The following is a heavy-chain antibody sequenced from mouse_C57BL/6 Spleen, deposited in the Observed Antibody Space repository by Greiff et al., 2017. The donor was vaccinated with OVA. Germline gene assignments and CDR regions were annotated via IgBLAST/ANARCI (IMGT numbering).Heavy chain of an antibody. J-gene: IGHJ1*03. V-gene: IGHV1-19*01. CDR3: ARENGRSQGYFDV. CDR1: GYTFTDYY. Sequence: EVQLQQSGPVLVKPGASVTMSCKASGYTFTDYYMNWVKQSHGKSLEWIGVINPYNGGTSYNQKFKGKATLTVDKSSSTAYMELNSLTSEDAAVYYCARENGRSQGYFDVWGTGTTVTVSS. CDR2: INPYNGGT. D-gene: IGHD1-1*01.